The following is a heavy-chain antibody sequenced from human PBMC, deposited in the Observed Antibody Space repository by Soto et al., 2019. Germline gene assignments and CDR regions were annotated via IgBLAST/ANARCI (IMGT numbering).Heavy chain of an antibody. CDR3: ARTGGNDYYYYGMDV. CDR2: IIPIFGTA. J-gene: IGHJ6*02. Sequence: ASVKVSCKASGGTFSSYAISWVRQAPGQGLEWMGGIIPIFGTANYAQKFQGRVTITADESTSTAYMELSSLRSEDTAVYYCARTGGNDYYYYGMDVWGQGTTVTVSS. V-gene: IGHV1-69*01. CDR1: GGTFSSYA. D-gene: IGHD2-15*01.